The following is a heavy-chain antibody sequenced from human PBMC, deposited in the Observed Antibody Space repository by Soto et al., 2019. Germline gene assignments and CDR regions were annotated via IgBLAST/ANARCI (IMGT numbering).Heavy chain of an antibody. V-gene: IGHV4-30-2*01. CDR3: ARVWFGESSWFDP. CDR1: GGSITIGGYC. CDR2: ICHSGNT. J-gene: IGHJ5*02. Sequence: QLQLQESGSGLVKPSQTLSLTCTVSGGSITIGGYCWSWIRQPPGQGLEWIGYICHSGNTYYNPSLKRRATTSLYRSKNQFSLNVSTVTDADTAVYYCARVWFGESSWFDPWGQGTLVTVSS. D-gene: IGHD3-10*01.